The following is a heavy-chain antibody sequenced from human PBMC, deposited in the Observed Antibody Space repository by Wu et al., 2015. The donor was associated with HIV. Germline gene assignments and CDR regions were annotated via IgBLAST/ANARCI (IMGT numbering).Heavy chain of an antibody. J-gene: IGHJ4*02. Sequence: QVQLVQSRAEVKKPGASVRVSCTAFGYTFINNFLHWVRQVPGQGPEWMGVINPRTDSTTYAQAFEGRLTMTRDTSKNTMYMELSSLRSDDTAKYFCARERVDYDSAGYRAHRGYYFDYWGQGTLVIVSS. CDR2: INPRTDST. V-gene: IGHV1-46*01. CDR1: GYTFINNF. D-gene: IGHD3-22*01. CDR3: ARERVDYDSAGYRAHRGYYFDY.